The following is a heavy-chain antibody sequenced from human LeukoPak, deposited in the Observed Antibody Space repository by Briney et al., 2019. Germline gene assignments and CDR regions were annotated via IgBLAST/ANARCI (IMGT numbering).Heavy chain of an antibody. V-gene: IGHV3-33*01. CDR3: ARQFDGSHPNAFDI. D-gene: IGHD1-26*01. CDR1: GFTFSTYG. CDR2: AWYDGSYK. J-gene: IGHJ3*02. Sequence: GGSLRLSCAASGFTFSTYGIHWVRQAPGKRRGWVVIAWYDGSYKYYGDSVKGRFTISRDNSKNTLYLQMASLRVEDTAVYYCARQFDGSHPNAFDIWGQGTMVTVSS.